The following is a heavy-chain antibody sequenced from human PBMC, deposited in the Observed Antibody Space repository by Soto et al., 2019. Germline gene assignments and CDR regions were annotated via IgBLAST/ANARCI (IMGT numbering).Heavy chain of an antibody. CDR1: GFTFSSYG. Sequence: GGSLRLSCAASGFTFSSYGMHWVRQAPGKGLEWVAVISYDGSNKYYADSVKGRFTISRDNSKNTLYLQTNSLRAEDTAVYYCAKEGGYYYYYYMDVWGKGTTVTVSS. J-gene: IGHJ6*03. CDR3: AKEGGYYYYYYMDV. CDR2: ISYDGSNK. V-gene: IGHV3-30*18.